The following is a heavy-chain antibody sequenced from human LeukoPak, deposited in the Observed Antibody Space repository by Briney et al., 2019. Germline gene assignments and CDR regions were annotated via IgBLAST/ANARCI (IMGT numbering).Heavy chain of an antibody. Sequence: AGGSLRLSCAASGFTFDDYGMSWVRQAPGKGLEWVSGINWNGGSTGYADSVKGRFTISRDNAKNSLYLQMNSLRAEDTAVYYCANFILTGDSPTKEDFDYWGQGTLVTVSS. CDR2: INWNGGST. CDR1: GFTFDDYG. CDR3: ANFILTGDSPTKEDFDY. J-gene: IGHJ4*02. V-gene: IGHV3-20*04. D-gene: IGHD2-21*02.